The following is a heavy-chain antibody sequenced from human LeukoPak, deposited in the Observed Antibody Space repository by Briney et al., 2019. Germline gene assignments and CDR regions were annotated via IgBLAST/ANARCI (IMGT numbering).Heavy chain of an antibody. V-gene: IGHV3-11*04. J-gene: IGHJ4*02. Sequence: GGSLRLSCAASGFTFSDYYMSWIRQAPGKGLEWVSYISSSGSTIYYADSVKGRFTISRDNAKNSLYLQMNSLRAEDTAVYYCAKDPTHFRVWDDYDNTRLNYWGQGTLVTVSS. D-gene: IGHD3-22*01. CDR3: AKDPTHFRVWDDYDNTRLNY. CDR2: ISSSGSTI. CDR1: GFTFSDYY.